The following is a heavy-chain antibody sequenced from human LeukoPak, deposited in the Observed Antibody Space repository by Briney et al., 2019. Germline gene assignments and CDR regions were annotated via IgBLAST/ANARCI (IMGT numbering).Heavy chain of an antibody. V-gene: IGHV3-74*01. Sequence: GGSLRLSCAASGFTFSSYWMHWVRQVPGKKLMWVSQIKTDGSSTIYADSVKGRFTVSRDNSKNTLYLQIHSLRVEDTAIYYCVRGGPAAGWDLDYWGQGTLVTVSS. CDR1: GFTFSSYW. J-gene: IGHJ4*02. CDR2: IKTDGSST. CDR3: VRGGPAAGWDLDY. D-gene: IGHD6-13*01.